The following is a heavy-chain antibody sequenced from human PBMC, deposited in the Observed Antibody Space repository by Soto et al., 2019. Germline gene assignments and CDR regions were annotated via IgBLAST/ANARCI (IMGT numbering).Heavy chain of an antibody. CDR2: IYHSGRT. CDR1: GYCISSGYY. J-gene: IGHJ4*02. D-gene: IGHD1-26*01. V-gene: IGHV4-38-2*01. Sequence: PSETLSLTCSVSGYCISSGYYWGWIRQPPGKGLEWIGSIYHSGRTYYNPSLKSRLTISLDTSKNQFSLKLTSVTAADTALYFCGTTSGSFPYWGQGTLVTVSS. CDR3: GTTSGSFPY.